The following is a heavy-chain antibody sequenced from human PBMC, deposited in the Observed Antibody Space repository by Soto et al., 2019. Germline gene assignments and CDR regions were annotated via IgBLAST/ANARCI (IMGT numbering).Heavy chain of an antibody. CDR1: GYTFTTHA. CDR2: INAGNGDT. J-gene: IGHJ4*02. CDR3: ARGSSGWPHYFDY. D-gene: IGHD6-19*01. Sequence: GASVKVSCKASGYTFTTHAMHWVRQAPGQSLEWMGWINAGNGDTKYSQKFQGRVTITRDTSASTAYMELSSLRSEDTAVYYCARGSSGWPHYFDYWGQGTLVTVSS. V-gene: IGHV1-3*01.